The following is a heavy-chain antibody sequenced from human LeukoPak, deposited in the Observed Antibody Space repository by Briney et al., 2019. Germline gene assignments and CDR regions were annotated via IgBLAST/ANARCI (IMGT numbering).Heavy chain of an antibody. Sequence: GASVKVSCKASGGTFSSYAISWVRQAPGQGLEWMGGIIPIFGTANYAQKFQGRVTITADESTSTAYMELSSLRSEDTAVYYCARDPYGCNWFDPWGQGTLVTVSS. CDR3: ARDPYGCNWFDP. J-gene: IGHJ5*02. V-gene: IGHV1-69*13. D-gene: IGHD2-8*01. CDR1: GGTFSSYA. CDR2: IIPIFGTA.